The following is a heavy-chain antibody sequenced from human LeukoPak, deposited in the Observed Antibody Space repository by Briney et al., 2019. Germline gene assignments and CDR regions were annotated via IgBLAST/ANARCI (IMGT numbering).Heavy chain of an antibody. D-gene: IGHD2-8*02. CDR2: ISTSGSTI. V-gene: IGHV3-11*01. J-gene: IGHJ6*02. Sequence: GGSLRLSCAASGFSFSDHYMNWIRQAPGKGLEWVSYISTSGSTIYYAGSVKGRFTISRDNAKNSLYLQMNSLRAEDTAVYYCARDLSRGVNYYAMDVWGQGTTVTVSS. CDR1: GFSFSDHY. CDR3: ARDLSRGVNYYAMDV.